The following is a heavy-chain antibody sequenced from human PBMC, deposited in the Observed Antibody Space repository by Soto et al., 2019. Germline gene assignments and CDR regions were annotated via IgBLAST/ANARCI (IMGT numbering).Heavy chain of an antibody. J-gene: IGHJ6*02. V-gene: IGHV3-49*03. CDR2: IRSQTYGGAT. CDR3: ASLTSWSQEYYYGMDV. D-gene: IGHD2-2*01. Sequence: LRLSCKGSGFTFGDYAMSWFRQAPGKGLEWVSFIRSQTYGGATESAASVKGRFIISRDDSKSIAYLQMNSLKTEDTAVYFCASLTSWSQEYYYGMDVWGQGTTVTVSS. CDR1: GFTFGDYA.